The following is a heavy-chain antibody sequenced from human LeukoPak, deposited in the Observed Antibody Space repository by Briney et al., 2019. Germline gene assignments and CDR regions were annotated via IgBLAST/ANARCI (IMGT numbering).Heavy chain of an antibody. V-gene: IGHV4-34*01. J-gene: IGHJ4*02. CDR2: INHSGGT. D-gene: IGHD6-13*01. CDR3: ARAVTLIAAAGDYFDY. Sequence: SETLSLTCAVYGGSFSGYYWSWIRQPPGKGLEWIGEINHSGGTNYNPSLKSRVTISVDTSKNQFSLKLSSVTAADTAVYYCARAVTLIAAAGDYFDYWGQGTLVTVSS. CDR1: GGSFSGYY.